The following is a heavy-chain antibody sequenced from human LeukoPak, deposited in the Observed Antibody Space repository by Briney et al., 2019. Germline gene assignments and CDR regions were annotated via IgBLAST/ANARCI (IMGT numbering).Heavy chain of an antibody. CDR1: GFTFSSYA. CDR2: ISSSSSYI. D-gene: IGHD5-18*01. Sequence: GGSLRLSCAASGFTFSSYAMSWVRQAPGKGLEWVSSISSSSSYIYYADSVKGRFTISRDNAKNSLYLQMNSLRAEDTAVYYCARDIVQGGYSSGGWFDPWGQGTLVTVS. V-gene: IGHV3-21*01. CDR3: ARDIVQGGYSSGGWFDP. J-gene: IGHJ5*02.